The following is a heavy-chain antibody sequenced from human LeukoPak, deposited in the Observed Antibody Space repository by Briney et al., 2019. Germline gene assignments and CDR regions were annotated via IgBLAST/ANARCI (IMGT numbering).Heavy chain of an antibody. CDR3: ARVRSWIVPFDY. CDR1: GFTFSSYS. V-gene: IGHV3-21*01. CDR2: ISSSSSYI. D-gene: IGHD2-2*01. Sequence: PGGSLRLSCAASGFTFSSYSMNWVRQAPGKGLKWVSSISSSSSYIYYADSVKGRFTISRDNAKNSLYLQMNSLRAEDTAVYYCARVRSWIVPFDYWGQGTLVTVSS. J-gene: IGHJ4*02.